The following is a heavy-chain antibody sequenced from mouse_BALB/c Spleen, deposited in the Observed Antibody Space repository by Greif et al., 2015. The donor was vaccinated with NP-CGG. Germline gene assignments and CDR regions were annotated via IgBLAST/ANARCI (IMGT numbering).Heavy chain of an antibody. CDR3: ARKREMISYAMDF. V-gene: IGHV1-31*01. CDR2: INPYNGAT. Sequence: VQLQQSGPELVKPGASVKISCKASGYSFTGYYMHWVKQSHVKSLEWIGRINPYNGATSYNQNFKDKASLTVDKSSSTAYMELHSLTSEDSAVYYCARKREMISYAMDFWGQGTSVTASS. CDR1: GYSFTGYY. J-gene: IGHJ4*01. D-gene: IGHD2-4*01.